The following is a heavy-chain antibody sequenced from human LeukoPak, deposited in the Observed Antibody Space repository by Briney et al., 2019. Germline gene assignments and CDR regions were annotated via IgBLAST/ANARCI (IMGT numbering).Heavy chain of an antibody. CDR3: ARVGPRQDIAAAGTPFSDAFDI. D-gene: IGHD6-13*01. CDR1: GFTFSSYW. J-gene: IGHJ3*02. Sequence: PGGSLRLSCAASGFTFSSYWMSWVRQAPGKGLEWVANIKQDGSEKYYVDSVKGRFTISRDNAKNSLYLQMNSLRAEDTAVYYCARVGPRQDIAAAGTPFSDAFDIWGQGTKVTVSS. V-gene: IGHV3-7*01. CDR2: IKQDGSEK.